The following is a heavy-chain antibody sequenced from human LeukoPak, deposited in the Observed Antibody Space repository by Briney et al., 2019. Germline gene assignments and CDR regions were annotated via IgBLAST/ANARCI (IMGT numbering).Heavy chain of an antibody. J-gene: IGHJ1*01. Sequence: SQTLSLTCTVSGDFISSGDYYWSWIRQPPGKGLEWIGYIYYSGNTYYNPSLKSRVTISVDTSKNQFSLNLNSVTAADTAVYYCARGYDYGDYGYFQNWGQGTLVTVSS. D-gene: IGHD4-17*01. CDR3: ARGYDYGDYGYFQN. CDR1: GDFISSGDYY. CDR2: IYYSGNT. V-gene: IGHV4-30-4*01.